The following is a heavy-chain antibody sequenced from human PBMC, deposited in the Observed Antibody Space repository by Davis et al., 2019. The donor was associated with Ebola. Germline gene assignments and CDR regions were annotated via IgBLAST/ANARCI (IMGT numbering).Heavy chain of an antibody. CDR3: ARERRENDYSILYYYYGMDV. J-gene: IGHJ6*02. CDR1: GGSFSSYY. Sequence: PSETLSLTCAVYGGSFSSYYWGWIRQPPGKGLEWIGSIYYSGSTYYNPSLKSRVTISVDTSKNQFSLKLSSVTAADTAVYYCARERRENDYSILYYYYGMDVWGQGTTVTVSS. D-gene: IGHD4-11*01. V-gene: IGHV4-39*07. CDR2: IYYSGST.